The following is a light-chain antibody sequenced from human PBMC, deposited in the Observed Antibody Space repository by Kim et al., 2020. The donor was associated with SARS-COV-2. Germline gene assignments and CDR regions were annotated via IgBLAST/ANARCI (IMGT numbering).Light chain of an antibody. CDR1: QYIANS. V-gene: IGKV1-27*01. CDR3: QKYNSAPWT. CDR2: AAA. Sequence: ASIGHRVTITCRASQYIANSLAWYPQKPGKVPQVLIYAAATLQSGVPSRFSGSGSGTEFSLTIGSLQTEDVATYYCQKYNSAPWTFGPGTKVDIK. J-gene: IGKJ1*01.